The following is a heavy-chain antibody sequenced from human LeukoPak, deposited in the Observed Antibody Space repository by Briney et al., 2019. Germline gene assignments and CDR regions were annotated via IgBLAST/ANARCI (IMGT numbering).Heavy chain of an antibody. D-gene: IGHD4-17*01. CDR1: GFTFNNYA. CDR3: VKHGEAYGDSKIDY. V-gene: IGHV3-23*01. CDR2: ISGSGGST. Sequence: PGGSLRLSCAASGFTFNNYAMSWVRQAPGKGLEWVSVISGSGGSTYYADSVKGRFTISRDNSKNTLYLQMNSLRAEDTAVYYCVKHGEAYGDSKIDYWGQGTLVTVSS. J-gene: IGHJ4*02.